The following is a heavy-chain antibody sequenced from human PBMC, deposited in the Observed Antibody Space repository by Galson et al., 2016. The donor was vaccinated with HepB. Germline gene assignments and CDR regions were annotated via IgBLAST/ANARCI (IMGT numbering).Heavy chain of an antibody. D-gene: IGHD4-17*01. Sequence: SETLSLTCTVSGGTISSYFWSWLRQPPGKGLEWIGYIYFRGTTNYNPSLRSRVTISVDTSKNQFSLKLTSVTAADTAVYYCASPYGDYDDDAFDIWGQGTVVTVSS. CDR2: IYFRGTT. CDR1: GGTISSYF. CDR3: ASPYGDYDDDAFDI. V-gene: IGHV4-59*01. J-gene: IGHJ3*02.